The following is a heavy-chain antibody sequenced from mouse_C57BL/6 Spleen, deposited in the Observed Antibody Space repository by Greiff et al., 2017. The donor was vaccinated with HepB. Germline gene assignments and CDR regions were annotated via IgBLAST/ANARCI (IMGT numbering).Heavy chain of an antibody. D-gene: IGHD1-1*01. CDR2: IDPENGDT. Sequence: EVQLQQSGAELVRPGASVKLSCTASGFNIKDDYMHWVKQRPEQGLEWIGWIDPENGDTEYASKFQGKATITADTSSNTAYLQLSSLTSEDTAVYYCTRLLRYYAMDYWGQGTSVTVSS. V-gene: IGHV14-4*01. CDR1: GFNIKDDY. J-gene: IGHJ4*01. CDR3: TRLLRYYAMDY.